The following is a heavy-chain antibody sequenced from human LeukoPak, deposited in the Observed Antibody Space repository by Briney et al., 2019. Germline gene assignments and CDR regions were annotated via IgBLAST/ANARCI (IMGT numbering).Heavy chain of an antibody. V-gene: IGHV4-61*02. J-gene: IGHJ5*02. CDR3: ARSARLVSNWFDP. CDR1: GGSISSGSYY. Sequence: SETLSLTCTVSGGSISSGSYYWSWIWQPAGKGLEWIGRIYTSGSTNYNPSLKSRVTISVDTSKNQFSLKLSSVTAADTAVYYCARSARLVSNWFDPWGQGTLVTVSS. D-gene: IGHD3-9*01. CDR2: IYTSGST.